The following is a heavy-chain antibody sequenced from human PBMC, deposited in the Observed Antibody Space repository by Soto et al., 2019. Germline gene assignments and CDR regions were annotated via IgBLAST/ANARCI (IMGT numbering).Heavy chain of an antibody. Sequence: ASVKVSCKASGYSFTGYHIHWVRQAPGQGLEWLGRINPKSGGTSTAQKFQGWVTMTTDTSISTASMELTRLTSDDTAIYYCARGDSTDCSNGVCSFFYNHDMDVWGKGTTVTVSS. CDR2: INPKSGGT. CDR1: GYSFTGYH. CDR3: ARGDSTDCSNGVCSFFYNHDMDV. V-gene: IGHV1-2*04. D-gene: IGHD2-8*01. J-gene: IGHJ6*04.